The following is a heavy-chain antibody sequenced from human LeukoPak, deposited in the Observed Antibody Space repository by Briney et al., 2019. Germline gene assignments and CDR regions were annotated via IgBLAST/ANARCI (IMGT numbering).Heavy chain of an antibody. V-gene: IGHV3-7*03. J-gene: IGHJ4*02. CDR1: GFTFSQYS. D-gene: IGHD3-10*01. CDR3: AKDSITHFDY. Sequence: GGSLRLSCAASGFTFSQYSMSWVRQAPGKGLEWVANIKQDGSAKYYVDSVKGRFTISRDDSKNSLYLQMDSLRAEDTAVYYCAKDSITHFDYWGQGTLVTVSS. CDR2: IKQDGSAK.